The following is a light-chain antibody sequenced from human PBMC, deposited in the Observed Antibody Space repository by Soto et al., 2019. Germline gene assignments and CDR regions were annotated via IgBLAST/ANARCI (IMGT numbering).Light chain of an antibody. CDR2: FGS. Sequence: DLVMTQSPLSLPVTPGEPASISCRSSQSLLHSNGYKYLDWYVQKPGQSPQLLIYFGSNRASGVPDRFSGSGSGTDFTLRINSVEAEDVGVYYCMQALQTPFTFGPGTKVDFK. J-gene: IGKJ3*01. CDR3: MQALQTPFT. CDR1: QSLLHSNGYKY. V-gene: IGKV2-28*01.